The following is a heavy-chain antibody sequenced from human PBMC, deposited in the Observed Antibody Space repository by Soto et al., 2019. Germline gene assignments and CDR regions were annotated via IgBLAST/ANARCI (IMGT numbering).Heavy chain of an antibody. J-gene: IGHJ4*02. CDR1: GFTVSAKW. Sequence: DVQLVESGGALVQPGGSLGLSCAVSGFTVSAKWMSWVRQAPGKGLEWLANINEDGSKKFYVDSVKGRFTISKDNAKNSLSLQLGSLRADDTAVYYCAREMHLGSGWGDIDIWVRGTMVTVSS. CDR2: INEDGSKK. V-gene: IGHV3-7*03. D-gene: IGHD6-19*01. CDR3: AREMHLGSGWGDIDI.